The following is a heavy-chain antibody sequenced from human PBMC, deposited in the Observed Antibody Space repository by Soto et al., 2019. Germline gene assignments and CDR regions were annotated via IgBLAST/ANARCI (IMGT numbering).Heavy chain of an antibody. J-gene: IGHJ1*01. CDR2: ITGSGSTT. D-gene: IGHD3-9*01. Sequence: EVQLLESGGGVVQPGGSLRISCAASGFTFSSHAMSWVRQAPGKGLEWVSAITGSGSTTKYTNSVKGRSTISRDNSKNSLYLQRNSMRVDDTAVYYCEKDVLYDILTGIEYFQQWARAPWSSSPQ. CDR3: EKDVLYDILTGIEYFQQ. CDR1: GFTFSSHA. V-gene: IGHV3-23*01.